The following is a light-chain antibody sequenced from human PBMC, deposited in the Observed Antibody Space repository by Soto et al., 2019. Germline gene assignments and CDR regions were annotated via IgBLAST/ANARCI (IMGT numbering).Light chain of an antibody. CDR2: DTS. J-gene: IGKJ5*01. Sequence: EIVMTQSPATLSVSPVERATLSCMASQSVSIKLAWYQQKPGQAPRLLIYDTSTRATGIPARFSGSGSGTEFTLSISSLQSEDFAVYYCKQYKEWPPFTFGQGTRLEIK. CDR3: KQYKEWPPFT. V-gene: IGKV3-15*01. CDR1: QSVSIK.